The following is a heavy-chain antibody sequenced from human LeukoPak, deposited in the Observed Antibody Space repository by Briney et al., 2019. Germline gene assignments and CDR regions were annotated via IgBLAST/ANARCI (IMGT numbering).Heavy chain of an antibody. CDR2: INTDGSST. D-gene: IGHD1-7*01. Sequence: GGSLRLSCAASGFTFSNFWMHWVRQAPGKELVWVSRINTDGSSTAYADSVKDRFTISRDNAMNTIYLQMNSLRIEDTATYFCARDMPWNSISYWGQGTQVTVSS. V-gene: IGHV3-74*01. CDR1: GFTFSNFW. CDR3: ARDMPWNSISY. J-gene: IGHJ4*02.